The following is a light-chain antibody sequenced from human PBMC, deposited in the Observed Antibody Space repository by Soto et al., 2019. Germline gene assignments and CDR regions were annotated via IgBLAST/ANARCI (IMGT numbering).Light chain of an antibody. CDR1: QSVSSN. CDR2: GAS. Sequence: EIVMTQSPATLSVSPGERATLSCRASQSVSSNLAWYQQKPGQGPRLLIYGASTRATGIPARFSGSGSGTEFTLPISSLQSEDFAVYYCQQYNNWPPWTFGQGTKVEIK. J-gene: IGKJ1*01. V-gene: IGKV3-15*01. CDR3: QQYNNWPPWT.